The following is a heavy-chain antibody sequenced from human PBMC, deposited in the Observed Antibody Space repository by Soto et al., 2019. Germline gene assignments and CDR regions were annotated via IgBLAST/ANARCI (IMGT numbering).Heavy chain of an antibody. CDR1: GGSFSGYY. Sequence: QVQLQQWGAGLLKPSETLSLTCAVYGGSFSGYYWSWIPQPPGKGLEWIGEIHHSGSTNYNPSVKSRLTISVDTSKNQFSLKLSSVTTADTAVYYCARGALRGYGDYGRHRWFDPWGQGTLVTVSS. V-gene: IGHV4-34*01. D-gene: IGHD4-17*01. CDR3: ARGALRGYGDYGRHRWFDP. J-gene: IGHJ5*02. CDR2: IHHSGST.